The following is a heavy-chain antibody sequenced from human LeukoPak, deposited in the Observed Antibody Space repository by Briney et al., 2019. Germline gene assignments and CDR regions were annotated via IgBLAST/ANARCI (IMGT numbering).Heavy chain of an antibody. CDR3: ARTGMGGNVWIDS. V-gene: IGHV1-8*01. CDR2: MNPNSGDT. J-gene: IGHJ5*01. Sequence: ASVKVSCKASGYTFTNYDINRVRQATGQGLEWMGWMNPNSGDTGYAQKFQGRVTMTRDTSISTAYMELTSLTPDDTAIFYCARTGMGGNVWIDSWGQGTLVTVSS. D-gene: IGHD1-26*01. CDR1: GYTFTNYD.